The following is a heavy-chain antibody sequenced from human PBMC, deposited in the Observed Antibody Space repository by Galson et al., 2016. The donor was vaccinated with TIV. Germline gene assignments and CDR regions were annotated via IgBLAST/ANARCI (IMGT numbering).Heavy chain of an antibody. D-gene: IGHD4-11*01. V-gene: IGHV3-30-3*01. J-gene: IGHJ6*02. CDR1: GFAFSTYA. CDR3: TRGDYPATVTTSYYYGMDF. CDR2: ISYYGSDK. Sequence: SLRLSCAASGFAFSTYAMHWVRQAPGKGLEWVALISYYGSDKYYADSVKGRFTISRDNSKNTLYLQMNNLRAEDTAVYYCTRGDYPATVTTSYYYGMDFWGQGTTLTVSS.